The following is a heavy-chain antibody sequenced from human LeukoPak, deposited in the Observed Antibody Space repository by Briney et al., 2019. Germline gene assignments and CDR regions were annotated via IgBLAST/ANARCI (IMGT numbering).Heavy chain of an antibody. CDR1: GYTFTSYG. D-gene: IGHD2-2*01. CDR3: ARRARYCSSTSCYFRYYYYGMDV. J-gene: IGHJ6*02. CDR2: ISAYNGNT. V-gene: IGHV1-18*01. Sequence: EASVKVSCKASGYTFTSYGISWVRQAPGQGLEWMGWISAYNGNTNYAQKLQGRVTMTTDTSTSTAYMELRSLRSDDTAVYYCARRARYCSSTSCYFRYYYYGMDVWGQGTTVTVSS.